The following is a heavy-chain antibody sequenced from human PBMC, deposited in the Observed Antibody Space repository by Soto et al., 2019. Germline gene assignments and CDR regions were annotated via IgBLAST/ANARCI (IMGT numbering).Heavy chain of an antibody. Sequence: SETLSLTCTVSGGSISSGDYYWSWIRQPPGKGLEWIGYIYYTGSTYYHPSLKSRVTMSVDTSKNQFSLKLSSVTAADTAVYYCARHVASGGISVVNWFAPWGKGTRVTASS. D-gene: IGHD2-15*01. CDR1: GGSISSGDYY. CDR2: IYYTGST. J-gene: IGHJ5*02. V-gene: IGHV4-30-4*01. CDR3: ARHVASGGISVVNWFAP.